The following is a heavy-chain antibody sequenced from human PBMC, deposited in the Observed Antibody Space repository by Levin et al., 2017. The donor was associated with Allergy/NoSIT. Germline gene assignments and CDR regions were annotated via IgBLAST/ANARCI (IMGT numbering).Heavy chain of an antibody. V-gene: IGHV3-30*04. J-gene: IGHJ2*01. CDR2: ISYDGSNK. CDR3: ARDRDYDFWSGITPNWYFDL. Sequence: GGSLRLSCAASGFTFSSYAMHWVRQAPGKGLEWVAVISYDGSNKYYADSVKGRFTISRDNSKNTLYLQMNSLRAEDTAVYYCARDRDYDFWSGITPNWYFDLWGRGTLVTVSS. CDR1: GFTFSSYA. D-gene: IGHD3-3*01.